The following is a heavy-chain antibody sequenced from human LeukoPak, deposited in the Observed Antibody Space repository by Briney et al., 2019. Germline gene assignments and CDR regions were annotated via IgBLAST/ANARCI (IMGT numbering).Heavy chain of an antibody. J-gene: IGHJ6*03. CDR3: ARDEYDYGSGSYYMDV. CDR1: GFTVSSNY. Sequence: GGSLRLSCAASGFTVSSNYMSWVRQAPGKGLEWVSVIYSGGSTYYSDSVKGRFTISRDNSKNTLYLQMNSLRAEDTAVYYCARDEYDYGSGSYYMDVWGKGTTVTISS. CDR2: IYSGGST. V-gene: IGHV3-53*01. D-gene: IGHD3-10*01.